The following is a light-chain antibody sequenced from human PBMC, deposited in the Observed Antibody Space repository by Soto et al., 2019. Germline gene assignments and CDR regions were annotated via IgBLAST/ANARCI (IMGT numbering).Light chain of an antibody. CDR2: LNSDGSL. V-gene: IGLV4-69*01. Sequence: QPVLTQSPSASASLGASVKLTCTLSSGHSRYAIAWHQQQPERGPRYLMKLNSDGSLTKGDGIPDRFSGSSSGTERYLSISSLQSEDEADYYCQTWDTGILVFGVGTKLTVL. CDR3: QTWDTGILV. J-gene: IGLJ2*01. CDR1: SGHSRYA.